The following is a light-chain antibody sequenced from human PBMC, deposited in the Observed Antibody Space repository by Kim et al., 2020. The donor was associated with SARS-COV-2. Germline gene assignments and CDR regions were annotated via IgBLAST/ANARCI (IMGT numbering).Light chain of an antibody. V-gene: IGLV1-40*01. CDR3: QSYDSSLSGYV. Sequence: RVTTACTGGSCSIVAGYDVGCYQQHPAAAPPLLIFGNGNRPSGVTDGFSGSKSGTSASLAITGLQAEDEADYYCQSYDSSLSGYVFGTGTKVTVL. CDR1: SCSIVAGYD. CDR2: GNG. J-gene: IGLJ1*01.